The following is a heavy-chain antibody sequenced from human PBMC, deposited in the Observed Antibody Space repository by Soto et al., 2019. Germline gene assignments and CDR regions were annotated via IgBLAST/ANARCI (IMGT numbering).Heavy chain of an antibody. V-gene: IGHV3-53*01. CDR3: ASWHLREHAYDV. Sequence: DVRLVESGGGLIQPGGSLRLSCAAFGLTVSGKYYMAWVRQAPGKGLEWLSALYDLDGIYYADSVKGRFTTSGDSSKNIVYLQMNDLRPDDTAVYYCASWHLREHAYDVWGQGTTVTVSS. D-gene: IGHD4-17*01. CDR2: LYDLDGI. CDR1: GLTVSGKYY. J-gene: IGHJ3*01.